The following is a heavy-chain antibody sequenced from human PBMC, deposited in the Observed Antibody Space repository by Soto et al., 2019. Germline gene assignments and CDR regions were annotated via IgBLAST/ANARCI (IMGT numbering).Heavy chain of an antibody. CDR2: ISYDGSNK. CDR3: AKPKYYSSSLGYYFDY. CDR1: GFTFSSYG. D-gene: IGHD6-6*01. V-gene: IGHV3-30*18. J-gene: IGHJ4*02. Sequence: GGSLRLSCAASGFTFSSYGMHWVRQAPGKGLEWVAVISYDGSNKYYADSVKGRFTISRDNSKNTLYLQMNSLRAEDTAVYYCAKPKYYSSSLGYYFDYWGQGTLVTVSS.